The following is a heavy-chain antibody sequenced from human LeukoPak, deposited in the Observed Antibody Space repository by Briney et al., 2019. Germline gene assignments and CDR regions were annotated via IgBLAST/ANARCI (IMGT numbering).Heavy chain of an antibody. CDR2: ISAYNGNT. D-gene: IGHD3-16*01. CDR3: ATALDPDYDYVSSV. CDR1: GYTFTSYG. Sequence: ASVKVSCKASGYTFTSYGISWVRQAPGQGLEWMGWISAYNGNTNYAQKLQGRVTMTTDTSTSTAYMELRSLRSDDTAVYYCATALDPDYDYVSSVWGQGTTVTVSS. V-gene: IGHV1-18*01. J-gene: IGHJ6*02.